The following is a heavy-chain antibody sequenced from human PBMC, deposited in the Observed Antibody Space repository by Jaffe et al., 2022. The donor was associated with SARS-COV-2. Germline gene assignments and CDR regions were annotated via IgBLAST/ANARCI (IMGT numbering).Heavy chain of an antibody. D-gene: IGHD2-8*01. CDR1: GDSISRTRYY. CDR2: ISYTGST. CDR3: ARYGVPNWFDP. Sequence: QLQLQESGPGLVKPSETLSLTCTVSGDSISRTRYYWGWIRQPPGKGLECIGSISYTGSTYYTPSLESRVTISADMSKNQFSLKLTSVTASDTAVYYCARYGVPNWFDPWGQGTLVTVSS. J-gene: IGHJ5*02. V-gene: IGHV4-39*01.